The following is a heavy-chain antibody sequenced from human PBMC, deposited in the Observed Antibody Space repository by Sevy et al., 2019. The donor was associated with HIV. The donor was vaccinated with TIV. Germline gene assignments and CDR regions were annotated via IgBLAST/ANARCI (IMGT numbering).Heavy chain of an antibody. J-gene: IGHJ6*03. D-gene: IGHD2-21*02. CDR3: ARVGVTQPNIYYYYYMDV. CDR1: GGSISSSSYY. V-gene: IGHV4-39*01. CDR2: IYYSGST. Sequence: SETLSLTCTVSGGSISSSSYYWGWIRQPPGKGLEWIGSIYYSGSTYYNPSLKSRVTISVETSKNQFSLKLSSVTAADTAVYYCARVGVTQPNIYYYYYMDVWGKGTTVTVSS.